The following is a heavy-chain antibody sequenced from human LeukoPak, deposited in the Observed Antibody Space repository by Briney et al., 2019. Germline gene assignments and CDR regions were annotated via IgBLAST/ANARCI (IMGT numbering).Heavy chain of an antibody. V-gene: IGHV3-23*01. CDR2: ISGSGGST. CDR3: AKDQYYGSGSSDY. CDR1: GFTFSSYS. Sequence: GGSLRLSCAASGFTFSSYSMNWVRQAPGKGLEWVSAISGSGGSTYYADSVKGRFTISRDNSKNTLYLQMNSLRAEDTAVYYCAKDQYYGSGSSDYWGQGTLVTVSS. D-gene: IGHD3-10*01. J-gene: IGHJ4*02.